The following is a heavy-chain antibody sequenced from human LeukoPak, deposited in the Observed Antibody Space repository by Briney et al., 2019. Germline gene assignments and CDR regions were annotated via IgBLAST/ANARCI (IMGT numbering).Heavy chain of an antibody. Sequence: WASVRVSCKASGYTFTSYGITWVRQAPGQGLGWMGWISVDNGNTNYAQKFQGRLTMTADTSTSTAYMDLRSLRSDDTAVYYCARGRFPGSGSLYNSFDYWGQGTLVTVSS. CDR3: ARGRFPGSGSLYNSFDY. J-gene: IGHJ4*02. V-gene: IGHV1-18*01. CDR2: ISVDNGNT. D-gene: IGHD3-10*01. CDR1: GYTFTSYG.